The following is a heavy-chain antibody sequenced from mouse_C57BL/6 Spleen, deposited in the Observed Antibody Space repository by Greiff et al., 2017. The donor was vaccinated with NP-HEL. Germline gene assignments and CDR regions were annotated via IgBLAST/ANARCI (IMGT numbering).Heavy chain of an antibody. CDR3: ARPDGYYVRCDY. J-gene: IGHJ2*01. V-gene: IGHV1-64*01. D-gene: IGHD2-3*01. CDR2: IHPNSGST. Sequence: QVQLQQPGAELVKPGASVKLSCKASGYTFTSYWMHWVKQRPGQGLEWIGMIHPNSGSTNYNEKFKSKATLTVDKSSSTAYMQLSSLTSEDSAVYYCARPDGYYVRCDYWGQGTTLTVSS. CDR1: GYTFTSYW.